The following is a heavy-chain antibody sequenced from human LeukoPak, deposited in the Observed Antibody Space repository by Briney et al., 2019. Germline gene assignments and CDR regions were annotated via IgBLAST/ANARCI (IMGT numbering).Heavy chain of an antibody. Sequence: ASVKVSCKASGGTFSSYAISWVRQAPGQGLEWMGRIIPILGIANYAQKFQGRVTITADKSTSTAYMELSSLRSEGTAVYYCARGSYGDYGDYWGQGTLVTVSS. D-gene: IGHD4-17*01. CDR1: GGTFSSYA. J-gene: IGHJ4*02. V-gene: IGHV1-69*04. CDR2: IIPILGIA. CDR3: ARGSYGDYGDY.